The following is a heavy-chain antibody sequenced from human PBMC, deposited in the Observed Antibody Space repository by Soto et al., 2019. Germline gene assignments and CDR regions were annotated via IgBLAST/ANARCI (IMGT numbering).Heavy chain of an antibody. D-gene: IGHD1-26*01. Sequence: ASVKVSCKASGYTFTTCTMHWVRQAPGQRLEWMGWINAGNGDTKYSQTFQGRVTITRDTSASTAYMELSSLRSEDTAVYYCARWSLGATTNLDYWGQGTPVTVSS. CDR3: ARWSLGATTNLDY. CDR1: GYTFTTCT. V-gene: IGHV1-3*01. CDR2: INAGNGDT. J-gene: IGHJ4*02.